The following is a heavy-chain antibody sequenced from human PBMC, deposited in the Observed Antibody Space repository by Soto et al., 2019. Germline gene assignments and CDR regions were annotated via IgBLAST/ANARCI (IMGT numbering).Heavy chain of an antibody. CDR2: ISSSSSTI. D-gene: IGHD3-22*01. CDR1: GFTFSSYS. V-gene: IGHV3-48*01. Sequence: GGSLRLSCAASGFTFSSYSMNWVRQAPGKGLECVSYISSSSSTIYYADSVKGRFTISRDNAKNSLYLQMNSLRAEDTAVYYCVSLGGQQLVESIKYYYDSSGSGIDYWGQGT. J-gene: IGHJ4*02. CDR3: VSLGGQQLVESIKYYYDSSGSGIDY.